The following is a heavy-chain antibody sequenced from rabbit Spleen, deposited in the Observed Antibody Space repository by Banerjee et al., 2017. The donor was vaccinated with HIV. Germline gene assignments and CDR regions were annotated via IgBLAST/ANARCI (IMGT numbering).Heavy chain of an antibody. Sequence: QSLEESGGDLVKPGGTLTLTCKASGIDFSSSYYMCWVRQAPGKGLEWIACIYGGSSASTYYASWARGRFTISKTSSTTVTLQMTSLTAADTATYFCARSGYVGWGGDGDLTGNKLWGPGTLVTVS. CDR2: IYGGSSAST. CDR3: ARSGYVGWGGDGDLTGNKL. J-gene: IGHJ4*01. CDR1: GIDFSSSYY. V-gene: IGHV1S40*01. D-gene: IGHD4-1*01.